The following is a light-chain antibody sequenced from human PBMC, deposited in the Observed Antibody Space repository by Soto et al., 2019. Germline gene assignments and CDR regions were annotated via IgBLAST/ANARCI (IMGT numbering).Light chain of an antibody. CDR2: GAS. CDR3: QQYGSSPPLT. J-gene: IGKJ4*01. Sequence: EIVLTQSPCTLSVSPGERATLSCRASQSVSSSYLAWYQQKPGQAPRLLIYGASNRATGIPDRFSGSGSGTDFTLTISRMEPEDFAVYYCQQYGSSPPLTFGGGTKVEIK. V-gene: IGKV3-20*01. CDR1: QSVSSSY.